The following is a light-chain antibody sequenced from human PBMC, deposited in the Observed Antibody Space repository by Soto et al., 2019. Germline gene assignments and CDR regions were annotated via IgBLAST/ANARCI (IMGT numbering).Light chain of an antibody. CDR2: STD. CDR1: SGSVSSSYY. CDR3: VLYMGSGNWL. Sequence: QTVVTQEPSLSVSPGGTVTLTCGLGSGSVSSSYYPSWYQQTPGQAPRTIIYSTDTRSSGVPDRFSGSILENKAALTITGAQADDECDYCVLYMGSGNWLFGGGTKLTVL. J-gene: IGLJ2*01. V-gene: IGLV8-61*01.